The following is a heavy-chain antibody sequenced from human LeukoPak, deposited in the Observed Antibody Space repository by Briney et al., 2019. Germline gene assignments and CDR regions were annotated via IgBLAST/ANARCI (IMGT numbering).Heavy chain of an antibody. Sequence: PGGSLRLSCAASGLTFSSYGMSWVRQAPGKGLEWVSGISGSGGSTYYADSVKGRFTISRDNSKNTLYLQMNSLRAEDTAVYYCAKSNGYGLVDIWGQGTMVTVSS. J-gene: IGHJ3*02. V-gene: IGHV3-23*01. CDR2: ISGSGGST. CDR1: GLTFSSYG. D-gene: IGHD3-10*01. CDR3: AKSNGYGLVDI.